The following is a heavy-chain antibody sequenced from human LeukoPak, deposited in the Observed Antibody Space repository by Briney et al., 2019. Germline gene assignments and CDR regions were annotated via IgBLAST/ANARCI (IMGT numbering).Heavy chain of an antibody. CDR3: ARVAELRRSLDY. Sequence: GGSLRLSCAASGFTFSSYWMHWVRQAPGKGLEWVSYISSSGSTIYYADSVKGRFTISRDNAKNSLYLQMNSLRAEDTAVYYCARVAELRRSLDYWGQGTLVTVSS. V-gene: IGHV3-48*04. CDR1: GFTFSSYW. CDR2: ISSSGSTI. J-gene: IGHJ4*02. D-gene: IGHD1-26*01.